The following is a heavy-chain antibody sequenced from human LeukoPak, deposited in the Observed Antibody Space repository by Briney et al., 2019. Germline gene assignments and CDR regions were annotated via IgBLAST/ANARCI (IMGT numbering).Heavy chain of an antibody. Sequence: ASVKVSCKASGYTFTSYGISWVRQAPGQGLEWMGWISGYNGNTNYAQKLQGRVTMTTDTSTSTAYMDLSSLRSDDTAVYYCARGGGTEWLLVPFEYWGQGTLVTVSA. J-gene: IGHJ4*02. CDR1: GYTFTSYG. V-gene: IGHV1-18*01. CDR3: ARGGGTEWLLVPFEY. D-gene: IGHD3-22*01. CDR2: ISGYNGNT.